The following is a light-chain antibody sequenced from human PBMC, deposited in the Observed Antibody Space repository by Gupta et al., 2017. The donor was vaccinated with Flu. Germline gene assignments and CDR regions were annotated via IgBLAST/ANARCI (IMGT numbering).Light chain of an antibody. CDR1: SRDVVGYNF. CDR2: EVS. V-gene: IGLV2-14*01. CDR3: SSYTSSSPVV. J-gene: IGLJ2*01. Sequence: SITISFTGTSRDVVGYNFVSWYQQHPGKAPKLMIYEVSNRPSGVSNRFSGSKSGNTASLTISGLQSEDEADYYCSSYTSSSPVVFGGGAKLTVI.